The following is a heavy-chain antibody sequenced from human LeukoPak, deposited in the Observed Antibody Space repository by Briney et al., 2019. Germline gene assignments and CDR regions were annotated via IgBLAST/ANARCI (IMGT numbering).Heavy chain of an antibody. CDR3: AREFEEYQLPPNWFGP. CDR2: IIPIFGTA. J-gene: IGHJ5*02. Sequence: ASVKVSCKASGGTFSSYAISWVRQAPGQGLEWMGGIIPIFGTANYAQKFQGRVTITADESTSTAYMELSSLRSEDTAVYYCAREFEEYQLPPNWFGPWGQGTLVTVSS. CDR1: GGTFSSYA. D-gene: IGHD2-2*01. V-gene: IGHV1-69*13.